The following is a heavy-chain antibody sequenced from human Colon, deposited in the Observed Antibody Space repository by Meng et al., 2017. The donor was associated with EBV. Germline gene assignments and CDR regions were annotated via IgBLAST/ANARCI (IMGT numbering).Heavy chain of an antibody. CDR3: ARGPGGSYYLYYFDY. V-gene: IGHV4-34*01. J-gene: IGHJ4*02. CDR2: INHSGST. D-gene: IGHD1-26*01. CDR1: GGSFSGYY. Sequence: QGETPQLGAGLLKPSEPLSPPCAVYGGSFSGYYWSWIRQPPEKGLEWIGEINHSGSTNYNPSLKSRVTISVDTSKKQFSLKLSSVTAADTAVYYCARGPGGSYYLYYFDYWGQGTLVTVSS.